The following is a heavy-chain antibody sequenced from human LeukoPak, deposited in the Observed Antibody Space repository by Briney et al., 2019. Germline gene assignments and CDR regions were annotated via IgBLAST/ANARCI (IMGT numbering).Heavy chain of an antibody. J-gene: IGHJ4*02. CDR1: GGSISSGGYY. CDR2: IYYSGST. D-gene: IGHD2-15*01. Sequence: SETLSLTCTVSGGSISSGGYYWSWIRQHPGKGLEWIGYIYYSGSTYYNPSLKSRVTISVDTSKNQFSLKLSSETAADTAVYYCARYIVVVVAATHFDYWGQGTLVTVSS. CDR3: ARYIVVVVAATHFDY. V-gene: IGHV4-31*02.